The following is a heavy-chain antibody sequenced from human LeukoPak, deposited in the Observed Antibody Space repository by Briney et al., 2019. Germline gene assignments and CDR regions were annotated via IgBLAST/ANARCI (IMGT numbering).Heavy chain of an antibody. CDR2: VHHSGST. CDR1: GGSCSDYF. V-gene: IGHV4-34*01. D-gene: IGHD4/OR15-4a*01. CDR3: AADYTRSFRS. J-gene: IGHJ5*02. Sequence: SETLSLTCAVYGGSCSDYFWSWFRQPPGKGLEWIGEVHHSGSTNYNPSLKSRVVISVDTSKNQFSLRLNSVSAADTAMYYCAADYTRSFRSWGQGTLVTVSS.